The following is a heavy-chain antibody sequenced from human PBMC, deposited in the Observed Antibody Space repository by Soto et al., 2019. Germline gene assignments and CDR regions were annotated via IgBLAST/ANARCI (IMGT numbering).Heavy chain of an antibody. CDR1: GYTFSDYY. Sequence: ASVKVSCTASGYTFSDYYIHWVRQAPGQGLEWMGWINPNSGGTKYAPKFQGGVTMTRDTSITTAYTELSRLRSGDTAVSYCAKEPATAKPEGVDFWGQGTLVTVCS. CDR3: AKEPATAKPEGVDF. D-gene: IGHD1-1*01. J-gene: IGHJ4*02. CDR2: INPNSGGT. V-gene: IGHV1-2*02.